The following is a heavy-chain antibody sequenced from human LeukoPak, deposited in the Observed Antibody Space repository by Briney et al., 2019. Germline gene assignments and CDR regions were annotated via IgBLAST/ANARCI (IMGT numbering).Heavy chain of an antibody. Sequence: GGSLRLSCAASGFTFSSHSMNWVRQAPGKGLEWVSSISSSSSYIYYADSVKGRFTISRDNAKNSLYLQMNSLRAEDTAVYYCARESVWAFDIWGQGTMVTVSS. V-gene: IGHV3-21*01. J-gene: IGHJ3*02. CDR1: GFTFSSHS. CDR2: ISSSSSYI. D-gene: IGHD3-16*01. CDR3: ARESVWAFDI.